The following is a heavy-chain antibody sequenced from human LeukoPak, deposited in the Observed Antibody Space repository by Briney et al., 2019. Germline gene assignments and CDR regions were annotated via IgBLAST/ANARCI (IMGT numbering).Heavy chain of an antibody. CDR1: GYTXTSYD. V-gene: IGHV1-46*01. D-gene: IGHD2-21*02. CDR3: ASVRYCGADCYSGRYFFDY. Sequence: GASVKVSCKASGYTXTSYDMHWVRQAPGQGLEWMGIINPSGDSTSYAQKFQGRVTMTRDTSTSTVYMELSSLRSEDTAVYYCASVRYCGADCYSGRYFFDYWGQGTLVTVSP. CDR2: INPSGDST. J-gene: IGHJ4*02.